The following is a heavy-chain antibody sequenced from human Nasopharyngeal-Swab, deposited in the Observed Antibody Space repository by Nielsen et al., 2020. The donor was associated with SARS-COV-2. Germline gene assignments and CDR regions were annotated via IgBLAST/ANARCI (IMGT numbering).Heavy chain of an antibody. D-gene: IGHD2-15*01. CDR3: ARDTRRGGVDY. Sequence: SETLSLTCAVSGYPISSGYYWGWIRQPPGKGLECIGNIYHSGSTYYNPSLKSRVTISVDTSKNQFSLKLSSVTAADTAVYYCARDTRRGGVDYWGQGTLVTVSS. CDR1: GYPISSGYY. CDR2: IYHSGST. V-gene: IGHV4-38-2*02. J-gene: IGHJ4*02.